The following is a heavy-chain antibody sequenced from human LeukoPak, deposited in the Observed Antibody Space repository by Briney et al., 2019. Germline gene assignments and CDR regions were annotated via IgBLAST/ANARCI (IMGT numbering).Heavy chain of an antibody. CDR3: ARGDAVHRDGYNS. Sequence: GGSLRLSCAASGFTVSSNYMSWVPQAPGEGLEWVSVIYSGGSTYYADSVKGRFTISRDNSKNTLYLQMNSLRAEDTAVNYCARGDAVHRDGYNSWGQGTLVTVSS. CDR2: IYSGGST. J-gene: IGHJ4*02. V-gene: IGHV3-66*02. CDR1: GFTVSSNY. D-gene: IGHD5-24*01.